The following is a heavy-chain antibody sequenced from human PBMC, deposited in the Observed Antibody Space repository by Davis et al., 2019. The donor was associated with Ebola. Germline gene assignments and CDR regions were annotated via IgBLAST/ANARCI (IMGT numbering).Heavy chain of an antibody. CDR2: IHSGGGVT. V-gene: IGHV3-74*01. CDR1: GFSFSANW. CDR3: ARDLGKYTNYAAY. Sequence: GESLKISCVASGFSFSANWMHWVRLGPGKGLDWVSAIHSGGGVTTYADSVKGRFTISRDNANYTLYLQMNSLRAEDTAVYYCARDLGKYTNYAAYWGQGTLVTVSS. D-gene: IGHD1-1*01. J-gene: IGHJ4*02.